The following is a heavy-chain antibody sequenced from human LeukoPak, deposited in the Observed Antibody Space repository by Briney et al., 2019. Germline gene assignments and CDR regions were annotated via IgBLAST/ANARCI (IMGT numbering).Heavy chain of an antibody. Sequence: GGSLRLSGAASGFTFSSYWMSWVRQAPGKGLEWVANIKQDGSEKYYVDSVKGRFTISRDNAKNSLYLQMNSLRAEDTAVYYCARDMAGIAVAADYWGQGTLVTVSS. D-gene: IGHD6-19*01. V-gene: IGHV3-7*01. CDR1: GFTFSSYW. CDR2: IKQDGSEK. CDR3: ARDMAGIAVAADY. J-gene: IGHJ4*02.